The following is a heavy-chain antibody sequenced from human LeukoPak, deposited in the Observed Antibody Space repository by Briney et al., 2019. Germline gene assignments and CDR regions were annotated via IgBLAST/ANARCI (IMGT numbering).Heavy chain of an antibody. CDR2: ISGDGGST. J-gene: IGHJ4*02. Sequence: GGSLRLSCAASGFTSDDYAMHGVRQAPGRGLEWVSLISGDGGSTYYADSVKGRFTISRDNSKNSLYLQMNSLRTEDTALYYCAKETLRSGTPNDYWGQGTLVTVSS. D-gene: IGHD5-12*01. CDR1: GFTSDDYA. V-gene: IGHV3-43*02. CDR3: AKETLRSGTPNDY.